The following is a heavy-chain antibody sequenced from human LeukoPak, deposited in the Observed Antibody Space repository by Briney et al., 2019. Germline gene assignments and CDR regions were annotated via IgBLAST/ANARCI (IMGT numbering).Heavy chain of an antibody. CDR1: GFTFSSYA. D-gene: IGHD1-20*01. J-gene: IGHJ4*02. CDR2: ISGSGGST. V-gene: IGHV3-23*01. Sequence: PEGSLRLSCAASGFTFSSYAMSWVRQAPGKGLEWVSAISGSGGSTYYADSVKGRFTISRDNSKNTLYLQMNSLRAEDTAVYYCAKCGGYNWNQKTFDYWGQGTLVTVSS. CDR3: AKCGGYNWNQKTFDY.